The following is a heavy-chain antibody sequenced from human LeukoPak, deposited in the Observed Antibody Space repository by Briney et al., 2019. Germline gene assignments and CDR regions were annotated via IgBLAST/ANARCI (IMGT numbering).Heavy chain of an antibody. CDR3: AKEGLLRNFDY. Sequence: GGSLRLSCAASGFTFSSYAMSWVRQAPGKGLEWVSAISGSGGSTYYADSVKGRFTISRDNAKNSLYLQMNSLRAEDMALYYCAKEGLLRNFDYWGQGTLVTVSS. J-gene: IGHJ4*02. V-gene: IGHV3-23*01. D-gene: IGHD3-22*01. CDR1: GFTFSSYA. CDR2: ISGSGGST.